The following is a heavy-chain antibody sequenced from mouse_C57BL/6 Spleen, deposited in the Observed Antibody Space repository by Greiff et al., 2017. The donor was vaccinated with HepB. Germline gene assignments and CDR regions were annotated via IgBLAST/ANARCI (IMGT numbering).Heavy chain of an antibody. CDR2: IYPGEGDT. Sequence: VQLQQSGPELVKPGASVKISCKASGYAFSSSWMNWVKQRPGKGLEWIGRIYPGEGDTNYNGKFKGKATLTADKSSSTAYMQLSSLTSEDSAVYFCATYSNYGYAMDYWGQGTSVTVSS. CDR1: GYAFSSSW. V-gene: IGHV1-82*01. CDR3: ATYSNYGYAMDY. D-gene: IGHD2-5*01. J-gene: IGHJ4*01.